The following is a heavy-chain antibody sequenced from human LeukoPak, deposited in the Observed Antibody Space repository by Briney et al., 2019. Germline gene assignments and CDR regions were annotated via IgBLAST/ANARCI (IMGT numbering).Heavy chain of an antibody. CDR2: FDPEDGET. D-gene: IGHD4-17*01. J-gene: IGHJ4*02. V-gene: IGHV1-24*01. Sequence: ASVTVSCKVSGYTLTELSMHWVRQAPGKGLEWMGGFDPEDGETIYAQKFQGRVTMTEDTSADTAYMELSSLRSEDTAVYYCARSGEFTVTLFDYWGQGTLVTVSS. CDR1: GYTLTELS. CDR3: ARSGEFTVTLFDY.